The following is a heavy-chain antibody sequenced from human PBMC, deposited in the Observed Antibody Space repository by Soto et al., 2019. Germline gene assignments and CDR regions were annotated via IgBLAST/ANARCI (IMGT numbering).Heavy chain of an antibody. J-gene: IGHJ6*02. Sequence: ASVKVSCKASGYTSTGYYMHWVRQAPGQGLEWMGWINPNSGGTNYAQKFQGRVTMTRDTSISTAYMELSRLRSDDTAVYYCARDWVDTAIQGHYYYYYGMDVWGQGTTVTVSS. CDR3: ARDWVDTAIQGHYYYYYGMDV. V-gene: IGHV1-2*02. CDR2: INPNSGGT. D-gene: IGHD5-18*01. CDR1: GYTSTGYY.